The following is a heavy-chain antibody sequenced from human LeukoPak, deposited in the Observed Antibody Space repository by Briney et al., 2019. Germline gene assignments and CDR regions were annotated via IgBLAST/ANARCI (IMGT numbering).Heavy chain of an antibody. Sequence: SETLSLTCTVSGGSISTSNYYWSWIRQPPGKGLEWIGEINHSGSTNYNPSLKSRVTISVDTSKNQFSLKLSSVTAADTAVYYCARENYDSSGYYRIPKYYYYYYMDVWGKGTTVTVSS. D-gene: IGHD3-22*01. J-gene: IGHJ6*03. CDR1: GGSISTSNYY. CDR2: INHSGST. V-gene: IGHV4-39*07. CDR3: ARENYDSSGYYRIPKYYYYYYMDV.